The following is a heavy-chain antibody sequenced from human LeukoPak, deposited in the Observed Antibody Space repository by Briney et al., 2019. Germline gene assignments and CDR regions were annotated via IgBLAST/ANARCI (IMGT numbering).Heavy chain of an antibody. CDR1: GASVSSVGYY. D-gene: IGHD4-11*01. J-gene: IGHJ3*02. CDR2: IYYTGST. V-gene: IGHV4-31*03. CDR3: VRPLSTVDDPFDI. Sequence: SETLSLTCSVSGASVSSVGYYWVWIRQSPGRGLEWLGYIYYTGSTSYNPSLKSRLTISVDTSKNQFALRLTSVTAADTAVYYCVRPLSTVDDPFDIWGQGTMVTVSS.